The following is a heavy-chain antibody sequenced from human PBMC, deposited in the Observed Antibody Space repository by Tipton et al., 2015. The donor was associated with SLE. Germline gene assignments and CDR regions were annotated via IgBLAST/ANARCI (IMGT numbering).Heavy chain of an antibody. D-gene: IGHD3-10*01. J-gene: IGHJ6*02. CDR2: FSFDGSNK. CDR3: ARRVGSYYGMDV. V-gene: IGHV3-30*03. Sequence: RSLRLSCAASGLTFSNYSMNWVRKAPGRGLEWVAVFSFDGSNKYYADSVKGRFTTSRDNSKNTLYLQMNGLRPADTAVYYCARRVGSYYGMDVWGQGTLVTVSS. CDR1: GLTFSNYS.